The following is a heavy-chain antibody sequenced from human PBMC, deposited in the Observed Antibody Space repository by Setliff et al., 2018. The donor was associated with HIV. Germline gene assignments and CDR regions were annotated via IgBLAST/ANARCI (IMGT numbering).Heavy chain of an antibody. J-gene: IGHJ4*02. V-gene: IGHV4-39*01. CDR2: VVYTGHT. CDR1: GVSISSTNSY. CDR3: ARPQWGRGGGSHFVY. Sequence: SETLSLTCTVSGVSISSTNSYWGWIRQPPGKGLEWIGNVVYTGHTYYNPALKSRLIISVETSKNQFSRKLTSVTAADTAVYYCARPQWGRGGGSHFVYWGQGALVTVSS. D-gene: IGHD3-16*01.